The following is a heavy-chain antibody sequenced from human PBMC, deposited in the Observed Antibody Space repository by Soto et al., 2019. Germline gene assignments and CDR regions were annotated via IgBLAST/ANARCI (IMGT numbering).Heavy chain of an antibody. CDR1: GFTFSSYS. V-gene: IGHV3-48*02. D-gene: IGHD3-22*01. CDR3: ARDRAYYYDSSGYSGFDAFDI. J-gene: IGHJ3*02. CDR2: ISSSSSTI. Sequence: EVQLVESVGGLVQPGGSLRLSCAASGFTFSSYSMNWVRQAPGKGLEWVSYISSSSSTIYYADSVKGRFTISRDNAKNSLYLQMNSLRDEDTAVYYCARDRAYYYDSSGYSGFDAFDIWGQGTMVTVSS.